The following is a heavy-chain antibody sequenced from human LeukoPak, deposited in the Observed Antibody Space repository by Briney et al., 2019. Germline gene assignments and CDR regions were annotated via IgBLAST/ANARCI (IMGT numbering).Heavy chain of an antibody. Sequence: ASVKVSCKASGYTFTSYYMHWVRQAPGQGLEWMGVSNPSGVGTNYAQKFQGRVTMTRDMSTTTVYMELSSLRSEDTAVYYCAREESGGYFDYWGQGTLVTVSS. D-gene: IGHD2-8*02. CDR2: SNPSGVGT. V-gene: IGHV1-46*01. J-gene: IGHJ4*02. CDR3: AREESGGYFDY. CDR1: GYTFTSYY.